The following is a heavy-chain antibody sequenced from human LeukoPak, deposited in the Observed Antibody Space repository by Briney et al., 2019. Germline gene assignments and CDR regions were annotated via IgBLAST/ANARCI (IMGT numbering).Heavy chain of an antibody. CDR1: GGTFSSYA. CDR2: IIPIFGTA. Sequence: SVKVSCKASGGTFSSYAISWVRQAPGQGLEWMGGIIPIFGTANYAQKFQGRVTMTRNTSISTAYMELSSLRSEDTAVYYCARQVTMVRGVIKYYYYYYMDVWGKGTTVTISS. V-gene: IGHV1-69*05. J-gene: IGHJ6*03. CDR3: ARQVTMVRGVIKYYYYYYMDV. D-gene: IGHD3-10*01.